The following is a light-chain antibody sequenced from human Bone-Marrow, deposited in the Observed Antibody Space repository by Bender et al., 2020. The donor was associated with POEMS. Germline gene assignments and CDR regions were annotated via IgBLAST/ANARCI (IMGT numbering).Light chain of an antibody. V-gene: IGLV6-57*01. J-gene: IGLJ3*02. CDR2: EDS. Sequence: VQWYQQRPGSSPVTVIYEDSRRPSEVPARFSGTVDSSSNSASLSISGLTTEDEADYYCQSYDNDNRVFGGGTRLTVL. CDR3: QSYDNDNRV.